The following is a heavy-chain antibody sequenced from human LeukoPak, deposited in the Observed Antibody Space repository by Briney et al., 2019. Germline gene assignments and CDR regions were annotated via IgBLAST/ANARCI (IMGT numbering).Heavy chain of an antibody. CDR3: ARNAEKSLYYDSGGYSSGMDV. Sequence: ASVKVSCKASGYTFAGYYLHWVRQAPGQGLEWMGWIHPDNRGTNYAQKFQGRVTMTRDTSISTTYTELSRLRSDDTAVYYCARNAEKSLYYDSGGYSSGMDVWGQGTTVTVSS. CDR1: GYTFAGYY. D-gene: IGHD3-22*01. J-gene: IGHJ6*02. V-gene: IGHV1-2*02. CDR2: IHPDNRGT.